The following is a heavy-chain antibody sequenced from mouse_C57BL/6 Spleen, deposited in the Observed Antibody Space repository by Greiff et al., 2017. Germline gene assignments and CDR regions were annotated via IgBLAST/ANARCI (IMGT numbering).Heavy chain of an antibody. Sequence: EVQLVESGGGLVKPGGSLKLSCAASGFTFSDYGMHWVRQAPEKGLEWVAYISSGSSTIYYADTVKGRFTISRDNAKITLFLQMTSLRSEDTAMYYCARGGSFITTVVATNFDYWGQGTTLTVAS. CDR1: GFTFSDYG. D-gene: IGHD1-1*01. V-gene: IGHV5-17*01. J-gene: IGHJ2*01. CDR3: ARGGSFITTVVATNFDY. CDR2: ISSGSSTI.